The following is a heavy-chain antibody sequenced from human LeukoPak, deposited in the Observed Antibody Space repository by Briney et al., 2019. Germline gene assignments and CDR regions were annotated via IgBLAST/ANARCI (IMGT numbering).Heavy chain of an antibody. Sequence: PGGSLRLSCAASGFTFSCYAVSWVRQAPGKGLEWVSAISGSGGSTYYADSVKGRFTISRDNSKNTLYLQMNSLRAEDTAVYYCAKYSSGYPIFFDYWGQGTLVTVSS. J-gene: IGHJ4*02. CDR1: GFTFSCYA. V-gene: IGHV3-23*01. CDR2: ISGSGGST. CDR3: AKYSSGYPIFFDY. D-gene: IGHD6-19*01.